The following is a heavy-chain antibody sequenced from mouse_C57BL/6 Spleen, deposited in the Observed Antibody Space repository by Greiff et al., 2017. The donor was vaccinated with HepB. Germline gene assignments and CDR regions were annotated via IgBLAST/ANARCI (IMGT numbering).Heavy chain of an antibody. J-gene: IGHJ2*01. CDR3: ARKGAAGYFDY. CDR2: IYPGDGDT. Sequence: VQLQQSGPELVKPGASVKISCKASGYAFSSSWMNWVKQRPGKGLEWIGRIYPGDGDTNYNGKFKGKATLTADESSSTAYMQLSSLTSEDSAVYFCARKGAAGYFDYWGQGTTLTVSS. CDR1: GYAFSSSW. V-gene: IGHV1-82*01.